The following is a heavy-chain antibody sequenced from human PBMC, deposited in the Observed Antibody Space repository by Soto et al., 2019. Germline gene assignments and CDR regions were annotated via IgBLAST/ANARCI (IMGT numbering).Heavy chain of an antibody. Sequence: GGSLRLSCAASGFTFSDYYMSWIRQAPGKGLEWVSYISSSGSTIYYADSVKGRFTISRGNAKNSLYLQMNSLRAEDTAVYYCARVDEHDAFDIWGQGTMVTVSS. CDR3: ARVDEHDAFDI. J-gene: IGHJ3*02. CDR2: ISSSGSTI. CDR1: GFTFSDYY. V-gene: IGHV3-11*01.